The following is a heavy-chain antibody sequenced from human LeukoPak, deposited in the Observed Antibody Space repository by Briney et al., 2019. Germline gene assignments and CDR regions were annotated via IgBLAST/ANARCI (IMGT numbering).Heavy chain of an antibody. CDR2: LSWNSGTI. V-gene: IGHV3-9*01. J-gene: IGHJ4*02. CDR1: GVTFDDYA. CDR3: AKDVSQGLYVVSADY. Sequence: PGGSLRLSCAASGVTFDDYAMHWVRQAPGKGLEWVSGLSWNSGTIGYANSVKGRFTISRDNAKNSLYLRMNSLRAEDTALYYCAKDVSQGLYVVSADYWGQGTLVTVSS. D-gene: IGHD2-21*02.